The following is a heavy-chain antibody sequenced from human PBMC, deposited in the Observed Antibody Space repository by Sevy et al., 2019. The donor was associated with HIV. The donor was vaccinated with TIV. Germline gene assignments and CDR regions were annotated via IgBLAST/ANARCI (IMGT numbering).Heavy chain of an antibody. J-gene: IGHJ4*02. CDR2: INSDGSST. CDR3: ARVKYYYGSGSKGHQGLFDY. V-gene: IGHV3-74*01. CDR1: GFTFSSYW. Sequence: GGSLRLSCAASGFTFSSYWMHWVRQAPGKGLVWVSRINSDGSSTSYADSVKGRFTISRDNAKNTLYLQMNSLRAEDTAVYYCARVKYYYGSGSKGHQGLFDYWGQGTLVTVSS. D-gene: IGHD3-10*01.